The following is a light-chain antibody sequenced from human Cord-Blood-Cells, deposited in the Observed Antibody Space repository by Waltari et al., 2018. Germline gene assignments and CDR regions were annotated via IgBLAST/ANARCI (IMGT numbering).Light chain of an antibody. J-gene: IGLJ2*01. V-gene: IGLV2-14*01. CDR3: SSYTSSSTVV. CDR2: DVS. Sequence: QSALTQPAPVSGSPGQSIPISCTGTSSDVGGYTYVSWYQQHPGKAPKLMIYDVSNRPSGVSNRFSGSKSGNTASLTISGLQAEDEADYYCSSYTSSSTVVFGGGTKLTVL. CDR1: SSDVGGYTY.